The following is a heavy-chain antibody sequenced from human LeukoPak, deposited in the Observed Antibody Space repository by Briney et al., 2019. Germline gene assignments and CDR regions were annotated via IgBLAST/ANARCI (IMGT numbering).Heavy chain of an antibody. V-gene: IGHV2-5*01. J-gene: IGHJ4*02. CDR3: ALRTTVTSFDY. CDR1: GFSLSTSGTV. Sequence: VSGPTLVNPTQPLTLTCTLSGFSLSTSGTVMGWTRQPPGKALEWLAFIYWNDDKRYSPSLKSRLTITKDTSKNQGALTMTNMDPVDTATYYCALRTTVTSFDYWGQGILVTVSS. CDR2: IYWNDDK. D-gene: IGHD4-17*01.